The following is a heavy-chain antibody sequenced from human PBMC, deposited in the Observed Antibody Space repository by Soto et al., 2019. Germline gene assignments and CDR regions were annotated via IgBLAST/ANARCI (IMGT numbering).Heavy chain of an antibody. Sequence: PGESMKISCMGSGYCFTSYWIGWVRQMPGKGMEWMGIIYPGDSDTKYSPTFQGPVTISADQSISTAYLQAISLKASDTAMDNCAAAPLIAAAGPVNPPRPPVRYGMDVWGQGTTVTVSS. CDR3: AAAPLIAAAGPVNPPRPPVRYGMDV. D-gene: IGHD6-13*01. CDR2: IYPGDSDT. J-gene: IGHJ6*02. CDR1: GYCFTSYW. V-gene: IGHV5-51*01.